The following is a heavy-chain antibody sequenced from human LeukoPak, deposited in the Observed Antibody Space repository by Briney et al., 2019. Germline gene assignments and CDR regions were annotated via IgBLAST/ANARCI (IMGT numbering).Heavy chain of an antibody. CDR3: ARDWRTDAFDI. Sequence: TSETLSLTCAVSGYSISSGYYWGWIRQPPGKGLEWIGSIYYSGSTYYNPSLKSRVTISVDTSKNQFSLKLSSVTAADTAVYYCARDWRTDAFDIWGQGTMVTVSS. J-gene: IGHJ3*02. D-gene: IGHD1-1*01. CDR2: IYYSGST. V-gene: IGHV4-38-2*02. CDR1: GYSISSGYY.